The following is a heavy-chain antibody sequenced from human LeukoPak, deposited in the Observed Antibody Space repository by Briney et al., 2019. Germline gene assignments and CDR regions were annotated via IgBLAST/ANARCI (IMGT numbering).Heavy chain of an antibody. J-gene: IGHJ4*02. CDR1: GFTVSTHY. Sequence: GGSLRLSCAASGFTVSTHYMNSVRQAPGKGLEWVSVIDTADKTYYADSVKGRVTISRDNSNNTVFPQLNRVRAEDTAVYYWARRGGYGGHDFGGAIEGYFDYWGQGTVVTVSS. CDR2: IDTADKT. V-gene: IGHV3-53*01. CDR3: ARRGGYGGHDFGGAIEGYFDY. D-gene: IGHD5-12*01.